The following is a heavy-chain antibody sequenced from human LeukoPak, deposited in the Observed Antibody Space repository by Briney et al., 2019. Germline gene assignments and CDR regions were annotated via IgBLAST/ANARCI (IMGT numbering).Heavy chain of an antibody. D-gene: IGHD2-2*01. CDR3: ARDECSSTSCRPYNWFDP. Sequence: SVKVSCKASGGTFSSYAISWVRQAPGQGLEWMGGIIPIFGTANYAQKFQGRVTITADESTSTAYMELSSLRSEDTAVYYCARDECSSTSCRPYNWFDPWGQGTLVTVSS. J-gene: IGHJ5*02. CDR2: IIPIFGTA. CDR1: GGTFSSYA. V-gene: IGHV1-69*13.